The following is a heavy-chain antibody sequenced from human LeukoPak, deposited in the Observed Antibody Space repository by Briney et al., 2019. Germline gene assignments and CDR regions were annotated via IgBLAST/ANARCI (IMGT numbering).Heavy chain of an antibody. D-gene: IGHD6-19*01. CDR2: INPSGGST. V-gene: IGHV1-46*01. CDR1: GYTFTSYY. CDR3: ASSVYSSGWYDY. J-gene: IGHJ4*02. Sequence: ASVKVSCKASGYTFTSYYIHWVRQAPGQGLEWMGIINPSGGSTSYAQKFQGRVAMTRDMSTSTVYMELSRLRSDDTAVYYCASSVYSSGWYDYWGQGTLVTVSS.